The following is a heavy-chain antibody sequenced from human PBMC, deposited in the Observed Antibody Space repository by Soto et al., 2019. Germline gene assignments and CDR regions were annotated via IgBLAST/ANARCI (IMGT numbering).Heavy chain of an antibody. J-gene: IGHJ5*02. Sequence: QLQLQESGPGLVKPSETLSLTCTVSGGSISSSSYYWGWIRQPPGKGLEWIGSIYYSGSTYYNPSLKSRVTISVDTSKNPFSLKLSSVTAADTAVYYCGYYYGSGSYRKNWFDPWGQGTLVTVSS. CDR2: IYYSGST. D-gene: IGHD3-10*01. V-gene: IGHV4-39*01. CDR1: GGSISSSSYY. CDR3: GYYYGSGSYRKNWFDP.